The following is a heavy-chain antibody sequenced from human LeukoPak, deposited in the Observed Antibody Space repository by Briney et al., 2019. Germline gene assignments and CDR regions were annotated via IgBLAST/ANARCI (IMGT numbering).Heavy chain of an antibody. D-gene: IGHD3-10*01. CDR1: GGSISSSSYY. CDR2: IYYSGST. J-gene: IGHJ5*02. V-gene: IGHV4-39*01. Sequence: SETLSLTXTVSGGSISSSSYYWGWIRQPPGKGLEWIGSIYYSGSTYYNPSLKSRVTISVDTSKNQFSLKLSSVTAADTAVYYCARDMVRGVPPLNWFDPWGQGTLVTVSS. CDR3: ARDMVRGVPPLNWFDP.